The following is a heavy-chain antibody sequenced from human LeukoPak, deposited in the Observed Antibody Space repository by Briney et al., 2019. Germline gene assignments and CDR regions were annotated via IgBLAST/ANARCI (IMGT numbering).Heavy chain of an antibody. Sequence: PSETLSLTCTASGGSISSYYWSWIRQPPGKGLEWIGYIYYSGSTNYNPSLKSRVTISVDTSKNQFSLKLSSVTAADTAVYYCARVYDSSGYYYNYYFDYWGQGTLVTVSS. J-gene: IGHJ4*02. CDR2: IYYSGST. V-gene: IGHV4-59*08. D-gene: IGHD3-22*01. CDR1: GGSISSYY. CDR3: ARVYDSSGYYYNYYFDY.